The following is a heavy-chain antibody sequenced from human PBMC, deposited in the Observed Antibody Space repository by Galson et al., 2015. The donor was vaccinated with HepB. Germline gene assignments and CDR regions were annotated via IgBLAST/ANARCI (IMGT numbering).Heavy chain of an antibody. CDR1: GFSFSGYW. Sequence: SLRLSCAASGFSFSGYWLSWVRQAPGKGLEWVANIKQDGSETYYVDSVKGRFTISRDNAKNSLYLQMNSLRAEDTAVYYCARDRKWLADYYYYYSMDVWGQGTTVTVS. V-gene: IGHV3-7*03. J-gene: IGHJ6*02. D-gene: IGHD6-19*01. CDR3: ARDRKWLADYYYYYSMDV. CDR2: IKQDGSET.